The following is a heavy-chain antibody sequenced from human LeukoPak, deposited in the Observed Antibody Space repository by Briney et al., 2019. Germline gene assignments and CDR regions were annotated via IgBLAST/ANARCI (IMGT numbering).Heavy chain of an antibody. V-gene: IGHV4-39*01. CDR2: IYYSGST. D-gene: IGHD6-13*01. J-gene: IGHJ3*02. CDR3: ARHEQQLALDAFDI. CDR1: GGSISSSTSGWGWY. Sequence: SETLSLTCTVSGGSISSSTSGWGWYWGWIRQPPGKGLEWIGSIYYSGSTYYNPSLKSRVTISVDTSKNQFSLKLSSVTAADTAVYYCARHEQQLALDAFDIWGQGTMVTVSS.